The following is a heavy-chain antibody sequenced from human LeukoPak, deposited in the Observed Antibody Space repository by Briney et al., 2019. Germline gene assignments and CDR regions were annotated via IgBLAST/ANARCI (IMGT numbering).Heavy chain of an antibody. CDR1: VFTFSSYW. Sequence: GGSLRLSCGACVFTFSSYWMHWVRQAPGKGLVWVSRINSDGSSTSYADSVKGRFAISTDNAKNTLYLQMNSLRAEDTAVYYCARDRWELLFDYWGQGTLVTVSS. CDR3: ARDRWELLFDY. V-gene: IGHV3-74*01. CDR2: INSDGSST. J-gene: IGHJ4*02. D-gene: IGHD1-26*01.